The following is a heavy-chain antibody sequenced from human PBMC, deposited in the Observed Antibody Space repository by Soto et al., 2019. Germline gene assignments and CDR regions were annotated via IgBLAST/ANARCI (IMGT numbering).Heavy chain of an antibody. J-gene: IGHJ4*02. CDR1: GFIFRTFG. Sequence: EVLLLESGGGLVQPGGSLRLSCAASGFIFRTFGMSWVRQAPGKGLEWVSSISDGGGRTYYADSVRGRFTISRDNSKNTLYLQMNSLGAEDTAIYYCAKDRLWFGRQTKDHWGQGILVTVSS. CDR3: AKDRLWFGRQTKDH. D-gene: IGHD3-10*01. CDR2: ISDGGGRT. V-gene: IGHV3-23*01.